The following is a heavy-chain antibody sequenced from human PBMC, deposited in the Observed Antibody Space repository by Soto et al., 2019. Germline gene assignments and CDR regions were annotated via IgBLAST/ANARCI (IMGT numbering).Heavy chain of an antibody. V-gene: IGHV4-59*11. CDR2: IYYSGST. CDR3: ARLQKRTTMITTGYYFDY. CDR1: GGSISGLY. D-gene: IGHD4-17*01. J-gene: IGHJ4*02. Sequence: SETLSLTCTVSGGSISGLYWSWIRQPPGKGLEWIGYIYYSGSTNYNPSLKSRDTISVDTSKNQFSLNLSSVTAADTAVYYCARLQKRTTMITTGYYFDYWGQGTLVTVSS.